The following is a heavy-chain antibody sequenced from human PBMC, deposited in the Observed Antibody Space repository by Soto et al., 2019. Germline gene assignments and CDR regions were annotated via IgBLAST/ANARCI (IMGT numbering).Heavy chain of an antibody. J-gene: IGHJ5*02. CDR2: IYYSGST. CDR3: ARDRAEDTARGNWFDP. V-gene: IGHV4-31*03. D-gene: IGHD5-18*01. Sequence: QVQLQESGPGLVKPSQTLSLTCTVSGGSISSGGYYWSWIRQHPGKGPEWIGYIYYSGSTYYNPSLKSRVTISVDTSKNQFSLKLSSVTAADTAVYYCARDRAEDTARGNWFDPWGQGTLVTVSS. CDR1: GGSISSGGYY.